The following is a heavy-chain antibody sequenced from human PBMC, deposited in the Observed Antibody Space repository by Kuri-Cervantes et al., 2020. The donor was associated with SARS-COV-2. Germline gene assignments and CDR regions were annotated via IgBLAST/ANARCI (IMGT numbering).Heavy chain of an antibody. CDR2: ISYDGSNK. CDR1: GFTFSSYA. CDR3: ARSVSSSSPGPFDY. Sequence: GESLKISCAASGFTFSSYAMHWVRQAPGKGLEWVAVISYDGSNKYYADSVKGRFTISRDNSKNTLYLQMNSLRAEDTAVYYCARSVSSSSPGPFDYWGQGTPV. V-gene: IGHV3-30-3*01. J-gene: IGHJ4*02. D-gene: IGHD6-6*01.